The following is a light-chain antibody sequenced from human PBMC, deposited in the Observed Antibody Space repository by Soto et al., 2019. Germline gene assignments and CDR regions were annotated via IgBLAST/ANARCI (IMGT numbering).Light chain of an antibody. CDR3: QKHNSAPLF. CDR1: QGINHY. J-gene: IGKJ3*01. Sequence: DIQMTQSPSSLSASVGDRVTITCRASQGINHYLAWFQQKPGKVPKLLIYATSTLQSGVPSRFSGSGFGTDFTLTISSLQPEDVATSYCQKHNSAPLFFGPGTKVEIK. CDR2: ATS. V-gene: IGKV1-27*01.